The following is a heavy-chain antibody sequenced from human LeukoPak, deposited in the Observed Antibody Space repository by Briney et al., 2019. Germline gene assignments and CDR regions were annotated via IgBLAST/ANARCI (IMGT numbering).Heavy chain of an antibody. Sequence: ASVKASCKVSGYTLTELSMHWVRQAPGKGLEWMGGFDPEDGETIYAQKFQGRVTMTEDTSTDTAYMELSSLRSEDTAVYYCATGGELLRLRYFDYWGQGTLVTVSS. D-gene: IGHD1-26*01. V-gene: IGHV1-24*01. J-gene: IGHJ4*02. CDR3: ATGGELLRLRYFDY. CDR2: FDPEDGET. CDR1: GYTLTELS.